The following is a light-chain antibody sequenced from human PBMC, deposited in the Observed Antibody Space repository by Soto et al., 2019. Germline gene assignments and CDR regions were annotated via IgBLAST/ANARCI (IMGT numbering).Light chain of an antibody. V-gene: IGLV2-14*01. CDR2: EVT. J-gene: IGLJ3*02. CDR3: LSHTGSRTL. CDR1: SSDVGDYNY. Sequence: QSVLTQPPSTSGTPGQRVTISCSGASSDVGDYNYVSWYQEHPGQVPKLIIFEVTTRPSGVSDRFSGSRSGNTASLTISGLQAEDEADYYCLSHTGSRTLFGGGTKLTVL.